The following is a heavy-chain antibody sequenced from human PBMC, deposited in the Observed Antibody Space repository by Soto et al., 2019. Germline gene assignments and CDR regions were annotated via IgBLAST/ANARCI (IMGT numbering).Heavy chain of an antibody. J-gene: IGHJ5*02. CDR2: IIPLFGTT. CDR1: GGTFSTYP. D-gene: IGHD6-13*01. V-gene: IGHV1-69*01. Sequence: QVQLVQSGAEVRMPGSSVKVSCKASGGTFSTYPINWVRQAPGQGLEWMGGIIPLFGTTNYAQKFKGRVTITADESTSTAYMELSSLRAEHAAVYYCARGATHGSSWYFWFDPWGQGTLVTVSS. CDR3: ARGATHGSSWYFWFDP.